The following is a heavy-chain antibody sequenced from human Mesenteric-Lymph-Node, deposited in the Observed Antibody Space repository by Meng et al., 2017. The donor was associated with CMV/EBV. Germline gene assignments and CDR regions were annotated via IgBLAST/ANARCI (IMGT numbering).Heavy chain of an antibody. D-gene: IGHD6-13*01. V-gene: IGHV3-23*01. Sequence: SGFTFSSYTMGWVRHAPGQGLAWVSAIRGSGGNTYYADSVKGRFTTSSDNSTNTLYLQMNSLRAEDTAISFCAKDPGYSTTGAFDYWGQGTLVTVSS. CDR3: AKDPGYSTTGAFDY. J-gene: IGHJ4*02. CDR1: GFTFSSYT. CDR2: IRGSGGNT.